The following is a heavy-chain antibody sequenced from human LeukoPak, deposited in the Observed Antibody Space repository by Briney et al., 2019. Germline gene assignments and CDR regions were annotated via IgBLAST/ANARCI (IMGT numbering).Heavy chain of an antibody. D-gene: IGHD3-10*01. V-gene: IGHV1-2*02. CDR3: ARVWMVRGVIYDY. CDR1: GYTFTGYY. J-gene: IGHJ4*02. Sequence: ASVKVSCKASGYTFTGYYMHWVRQAPGQGLEWMGWINPNSGGTNYAQKFQGRVTMTRDTSISTAYMELSRLRSDDTAVYYCARVWMVRGVIYDYWGQGTLVTVSS. CDR2: INPNSGGT.